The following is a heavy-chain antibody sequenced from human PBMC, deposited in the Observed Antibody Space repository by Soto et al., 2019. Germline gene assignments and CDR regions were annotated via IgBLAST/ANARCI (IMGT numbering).Heavy chain of an antibody. V-gene: IGHV3-43*01. Sequence: EVQLVESGGVVVQPGGSLRLSCAASGFTFDDYTMHWVRQAPGKGLEWVSLISWDGGSTYYADSVKGRFTISRDNSKNSLYLQMNSLRTEDTALYYCAKSVTIWELPTDYFDYWGQGTLVTVSS. D-gene: IGHD1-26*01. CDR3: AKSVTIWELPTDYFDY. CDR2: ISWDGGST. J-gene: IGHJ4*02. CDR1: GFTFDDYT.